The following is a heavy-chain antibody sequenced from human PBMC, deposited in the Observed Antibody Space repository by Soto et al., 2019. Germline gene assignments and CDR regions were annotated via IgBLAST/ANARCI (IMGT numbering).Heavy chain of an antibody. D-gene: IGHD6-13*01. Sequence: PSETLSLTCTVSGGSISHYYWSWIRQPAGKGLEWIGRIYTSGGYSSRRTNYNPSLKSRVTMSVDMSKNQISLRLSSVTAADTAVYYCARQKSSSWYGGFDYWGQGTLVTVSS. CDR1: GGSISHYY. J-gene: IGHJ4*02. CDR3: ARQKSSSWYGGFDY. CDR2: IYTSGGYSSRRT. V-gene: IGHV4-4*07.